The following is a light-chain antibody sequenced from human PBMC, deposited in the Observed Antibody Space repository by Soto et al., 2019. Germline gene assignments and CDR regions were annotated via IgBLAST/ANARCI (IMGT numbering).Light chain of an antibody. V-gene: IGKV1-33*01. J-gene: IGKJ4*01. CDR1: HDVSRN. CDR3: QQYNSMHS. Sequence: DIQMTQSPSSLSASVGDRVTIACQSSHDVSRNLNWFQQKPGEAPKLLIYDASNLERGVPSRFSASGSGTDFTFTISSLQPEDVATYYCQQYNSMHSFGGGTEIELK. CDR2: DAS.